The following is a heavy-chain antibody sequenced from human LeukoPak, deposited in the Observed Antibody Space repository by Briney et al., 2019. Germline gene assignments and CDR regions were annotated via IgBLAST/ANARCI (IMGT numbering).Heavy chain of an antibody. V-gene: IGHV3-48*03. D-gene: IGHD3-10*01. CDR3: ARAKGYYYGSGGYRAVFGAFDI. CDR1: GFTFSSYE. J-gene: IGHJ3*02. Sequence: GGSLRLSCAASGFTFSSYEMNWVRQAPGKGLEWVSYISSSGSTIYYADSVKGRFTISRDNAKNSLYLQMNSLRAEDTAVYYCARAKGYYYGSGGYRAVFGAFDIWGQGTMVTVSS. CDR2: ISSSGSTI.